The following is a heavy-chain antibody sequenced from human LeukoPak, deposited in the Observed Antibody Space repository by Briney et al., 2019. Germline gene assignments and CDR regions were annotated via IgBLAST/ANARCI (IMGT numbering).Heavy chain of an antibody. V-gene: IGHV3-11*04. CDR1: GFPFSEYS. J-gene: IGHJ4*02. CDR3: AGVHYGRGENDY. D-gene: IGHD3-10*01. Sequence: GGPLRLSCAVSGFPFSEYSMSWIPEAPGKGREWMSGISDTAKDKHSAASVRGRFTISRDNAKNSLYLQMNSLRDEDTAVYYCAGVHYGRGENDYWGQGTLVTVSS. CDR2: ISDTAKDK.